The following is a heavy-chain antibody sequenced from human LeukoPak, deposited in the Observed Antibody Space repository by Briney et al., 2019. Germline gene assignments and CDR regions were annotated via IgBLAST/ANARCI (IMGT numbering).Heavy chain of an antibody. D-gene: IGHD6-6*01. CDR2: INTNTGNP. CDR1: GYIFTSYA. CDR3: ARVSPYSSSLGFDFDY. Sequence: ASVKVSCKTSGYIFTSYAMNWVRQAPGQGLEWMGWINTNTGNPTYAQGFTGRFVFSLDTSVSTAYLQISSLKAEDTAVYYCARVSPYSSSLGFDFDYWGQGTLVTVSS. V-gene: IGHV7-4-1*02. J-gene: IGHJ4*02.